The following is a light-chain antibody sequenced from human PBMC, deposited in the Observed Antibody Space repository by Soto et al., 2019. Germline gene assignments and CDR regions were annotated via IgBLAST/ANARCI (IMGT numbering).Light chain of an antibody. J-gene: IGKJ4*01. CDR3: LQDDDYPFT. CDR2: AAS. CDR1: QGIRNE. Sequence: AIQVTQSPSSLSASVGDRVTITCRASQGIRNELSWSQQKPGKAPKFLIFAASNLQSGVPSRFSGSGSGTDFTRTISSLQPEDVATYFCLQDDDYPFTFGGGTKVEI. V-gene: IGKV1-6*01.